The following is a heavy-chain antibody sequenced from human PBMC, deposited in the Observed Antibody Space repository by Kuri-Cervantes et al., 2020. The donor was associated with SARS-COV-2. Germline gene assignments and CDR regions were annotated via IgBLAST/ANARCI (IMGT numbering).Heavy chain of an antibody. V-gene: IGHV4-34*01. CDR2: INHSGST. J-gene: IGHJ6*02. D-gene: IGHD4-11*01. CDR3: ARYDYSNYGMDV. CDR1: GFTFSSYS. Sequence: GSLRLSCAASGFTFSSYSMNWVRQAPGKGLEWIEEINHSGSTNYNPSLKSRVTISVDTSKNQFSLKLSSVTAADTAVYYCARYDYSNYGMDVWGQGTTVTVSS.